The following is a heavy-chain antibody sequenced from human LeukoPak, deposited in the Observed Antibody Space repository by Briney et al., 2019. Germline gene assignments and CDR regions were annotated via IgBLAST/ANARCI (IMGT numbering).Heavy chain of an antibody. CDR2: ISSSSSYI. D-gene: IGHD6-6*01. J-gene: IGHJ4*02. V-gene: IGHV3-21*01. CDR3: ARGEWSSSLFDY. CDR1: GFTLSSYS. Sequence: GGSLRLSCAASGFTLSSYSMNWVRQAPGKGLEWVSFISSSSSYIYYADSLKGRFTISRDNAKNSLYLQMNSLRAEDTAVYYCARGEWSSSLFDYWGQGTLVTVSS.